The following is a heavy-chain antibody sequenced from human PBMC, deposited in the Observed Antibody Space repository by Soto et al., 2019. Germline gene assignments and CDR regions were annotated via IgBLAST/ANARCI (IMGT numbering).Heavy chain of an antibody. CDR3: ARRFRDASTWYGVHWLDP. CDR2: IYATGTT. J-gene: IGHJ5*02. Sequence: TSETLSLTCTVSGASISGFYWSWIRKSAGKGLEWIGRIYATGTTDYNPSLKSRVMMSVDTSKKQFSLKLRSVTTADTAMYFCARRFRDASTWYGVHWLDPWGQGTLVTVSS. V-gene: IGHV4-4*07. CDR1: GASISGFY. D-gene: IGHD4-17*01.